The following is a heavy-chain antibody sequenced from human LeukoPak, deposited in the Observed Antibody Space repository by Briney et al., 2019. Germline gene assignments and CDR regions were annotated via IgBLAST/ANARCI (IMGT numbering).Heavy chain of an antibody. V-gene: IGHV3-53*04. D-gene: IGHD6-19*01. CDR3: ARGGTPGYSSGRIDY. CDR1: GFTVSSNY. Sequence: PGGSLRLSCVASGFTVSSNYMSWVRQAPGKGLEWVSAIYSAGNTYYADSVKGRFTISSHNSENTLYLHMNSLRVEDTAVYFCARGGTPGYSSGRIDYWGQGTLVTVSS. J-gene: IGHJ4*02. CDR2: IYSAGNT.